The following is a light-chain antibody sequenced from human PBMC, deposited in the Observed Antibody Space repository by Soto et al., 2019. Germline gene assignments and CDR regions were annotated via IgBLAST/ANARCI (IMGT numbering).Light chain of an antibody. J-gene: IGLJ1*01. Sequence: QSALTQPASVSGSPGQSITISCTGTSSDIGVYNSVSWYQQHPGKSPKLMIYEVNNRPSGISNRFSASKSANTASLTISWRQAEDEADYYCNSYTSTGAYVFGTGTKVTV. CDR3: NSYTSTGAYV. CDR2: EVN. V-gene: IGLV2-14*01. CDR1: SSDIGVYNS.